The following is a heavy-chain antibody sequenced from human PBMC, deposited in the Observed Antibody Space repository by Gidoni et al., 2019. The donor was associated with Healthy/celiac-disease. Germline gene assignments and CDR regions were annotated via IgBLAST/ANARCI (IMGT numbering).Heavy chain of an antibody. CDR1: CYSISRGYS. V-gene: IGHV4-38-2*01. Sequence: QVPLQESGPGLVKPSETLPLTCAVSCYSISRGYSWGWIRQPQGKGLEWIGSIYHRGSTYYNPSLKSRVTISVDTSKNQFSLKLSSVTAADTAVYYCARSNDYGDYVNDWGQGTLVTVSS. CDR2: IYHRGST. CDR3: ARSNDYGDYVND. J-gene: IGHJ4*02. D-gene: IGHD4-17*01.